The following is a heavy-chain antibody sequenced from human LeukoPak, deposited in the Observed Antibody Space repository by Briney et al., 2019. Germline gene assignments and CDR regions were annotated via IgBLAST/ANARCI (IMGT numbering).Heavy chain of an antibody. CDR3: AREWDCSSTSCYGGAAAPLDY. V-gene: IGHV1-46*01. Sequence: ASVRVSCKASGYTFTSYYMHWVRQAPGQGLEWMGIINPSGGSTSYAQKFQGRVTMTRDTSTSTVYTELSSLRSEDTAVYYCAREWDCSSTSCYGGAAAPLDYWGQGTLVTVSS. CDR1: GYTFTSYY. D-gene: IGHD2-2*01. J-gene: IGHJ4*02. CDR2: INPSGGST.